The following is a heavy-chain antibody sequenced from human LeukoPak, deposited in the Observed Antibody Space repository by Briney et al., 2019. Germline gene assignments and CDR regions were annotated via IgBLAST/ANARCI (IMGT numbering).Heavy chain of an antibody. CDR3: AKDRIAVAGGEAFDI. V-gene: IGHV3-30*02. Sequence: PGGSLRLSCAASGFTFSSYGMHWVRQAPGKGLEWVAFIRCDGSNKYYADSVKGRFTISRDNSKNTLYLQMNSLRAEDTAVYYCAKDRIAVAGGEAFDIWGQGTMVTVSS. CDR1: GFTFSSYG. CDR2: IRCDGSNK. D-gene: IGHD6-19*01. J-gene: IGHJ3*02.